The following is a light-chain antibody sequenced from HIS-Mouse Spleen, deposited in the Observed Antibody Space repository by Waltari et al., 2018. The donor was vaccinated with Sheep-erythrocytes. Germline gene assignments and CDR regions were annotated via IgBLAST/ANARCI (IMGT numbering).Light chain of an antibody. V-gene: IGKV1-39*01. CDR3: QQSYSTPPT. CDR1: QSISSY. J-gene: IGKJ4*01. Sequence: DIQMTQSPSSLSASVGDRVTITCRASQSISSYLNWYQQKPGKAPKLLIYAESSLKSGVPSRFSGSGSGTDFTLTISSLQPEDFATYNCQQSYSTPPTFGGGTKVEIK. CDR2: AES.